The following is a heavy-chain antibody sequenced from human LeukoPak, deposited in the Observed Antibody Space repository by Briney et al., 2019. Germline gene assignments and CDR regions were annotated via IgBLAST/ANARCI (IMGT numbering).Heavy chain of an antibody. CDR2: ISAYNGNT. Sequence: SVKVSCKASGYTFTSYGISWVRQAPGQGLEWMGWISAYNGNTNYAQKLQGRVTMTTDTSTSTAYMELRSLRSDDTAVYYCARSDKYCSGGSCYFDYWGQGTLVTVSS. V-gene: IGHV1-18*01. CDR1: GYTFTSYG. D-gene: IGHD2-15*01. CDR3: ARSDKYCSGGSCYFDY. J-gene: IGHJ4*02.